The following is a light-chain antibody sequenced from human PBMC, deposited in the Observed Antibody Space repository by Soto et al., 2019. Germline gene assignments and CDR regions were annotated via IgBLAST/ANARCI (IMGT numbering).Light chain of an antibody. J-gene: IGLJ7*01. CDR2: DVS. Sequence: QSALTQPASVSGSPGQSMTISCTGTSGDVGGYNYVAWYQQHPGKAPKLMIYDVSNRRSGVSNRFSGSKSGNTASLTISGLQAEDEADYYCSSYTSSGTLVFGGGTQLTVL. CDR1: SGDVGGYNY. V-gene: IGLV2-14*01. CDR3: SSYTSSGTLV.